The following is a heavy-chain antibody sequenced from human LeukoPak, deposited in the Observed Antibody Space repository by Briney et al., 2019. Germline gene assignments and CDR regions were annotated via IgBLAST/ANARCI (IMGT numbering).Heavy chain of an antibody. V-gene: IGHV1-8*01. CDR2: MNPNSGNT. CDR1: GYTFTSYD. CDR3: VRERERGTYFI. D-gene: IGHD3-10*01. Sequence: GASVKVSCKASGYTFTSYDINWVRQATGQGLEWMGWMNPNSGNTGYAQKFQGRVTMTRNTSISTAYMELTSLRSEDTAVYYCVRERERGTYFIWGQGTLVSVSS. J-gene: IGHJ4*02.